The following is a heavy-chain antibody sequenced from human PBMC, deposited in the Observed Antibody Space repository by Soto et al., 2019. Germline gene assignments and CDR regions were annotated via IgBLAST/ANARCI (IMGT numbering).Heavy chain of an antibody. CDR2: ISSTGNTI. J-gene: IGHJ4*02. CDR3: ARAVPYFDY. V-gene: IGHV3-48*01. Sequence: GGSLRLSCVASGFTFSSYSMNWVRQIPGQGLEWVSYISSTGNTIYYADSVKGRFTVSRDNAKNSLYLQMNSLRAEDTAVYYCARAVPYFDYWGQGTLVTVSS. CDR1: GFTFSSYS. D-gene: IGHD2-2*01.